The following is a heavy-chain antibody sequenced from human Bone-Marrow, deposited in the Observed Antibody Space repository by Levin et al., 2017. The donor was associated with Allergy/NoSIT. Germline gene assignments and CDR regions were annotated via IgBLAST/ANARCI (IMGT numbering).Heavy chain of an antibody. CDR1: GFSFDVYA. CDR3: AKDKRGDYYGSGTNFDY. J-gene: IGHJ4*02. Sequence: GGSLRLSCAASGFSFDVYAMTWVRQAPGKGLEWVSSMSGSGDDTYYVDSVKGRFTISRDNSKDTLYLQMNTLKAEDTAVYYCAKDKRGDYYGSGTNFDYWGQGTLVTVSS. V-gene: IGHV3-23*01. CDR2: MSGSGDDT. D-gene: IGHD3-10*01.